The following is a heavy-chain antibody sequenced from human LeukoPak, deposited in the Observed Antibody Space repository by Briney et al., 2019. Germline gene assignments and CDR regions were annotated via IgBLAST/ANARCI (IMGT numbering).Heavy chain of an antibody. Sequence: GSLRLSCVASGFTFSNYAMNWVRQAPGKGLEWVSGISGSGDNTYYADSVKGRFTISRDNSKNTLYVQVNSLGTEDTAAYYCAKGSYYDSSGSFYFDYWGQGTLVTVSS. CDR3: AKGSYYDSSGSFYFDY. V-gene: IGHV3-23*01. CDR1: GFTFSNYA. D-gene: IGHD3-22*01. CDR2: ISGSGDNT. J-gene: IGHJ4*02.